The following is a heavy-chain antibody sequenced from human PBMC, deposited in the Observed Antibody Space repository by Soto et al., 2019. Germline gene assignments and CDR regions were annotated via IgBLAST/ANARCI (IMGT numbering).Heavy chain of an antibody. CDR1: GYTFIDFY. CDR2: INPHTGGA. V-gene: IGHV1-2*02. D-gene: IGHD3-3*01. CDR3: ATSTYDAFWSGSY. J-gene: IGHJ4*02. Sequence: SVKVSCNSSGYTFIDFYIHWVRQAPGQGLEWMGWINPHTGGAVYAQKFLGRVTMTRDTSISTAYMELSRLRSDDTANYFCATSTYDAFWSGSYCGQGTLVTVS.